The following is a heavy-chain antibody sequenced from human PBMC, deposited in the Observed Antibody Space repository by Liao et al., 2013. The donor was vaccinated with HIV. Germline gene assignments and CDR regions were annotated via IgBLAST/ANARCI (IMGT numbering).Heavy chain of an antibody. CDR1: GSTINTYY. J-gene: IGHJ4*02. CDR3: AKGALRSPTGASFDL. D-gene: IGHD1-1*01. V-gene: IGHV4-4*07. Sequence: QVQLQESGPGLVKPSETLSLTCSVSGSTINTYYWNWIRQSAGKGLEWIGRVHSSGSANYSPSLRGRATISVDTSKSQFSLILTSVSAADTAVYYCAKGALRSPTGASFDLWGQGTLVTVSS. CDR2: VHSSGSA.